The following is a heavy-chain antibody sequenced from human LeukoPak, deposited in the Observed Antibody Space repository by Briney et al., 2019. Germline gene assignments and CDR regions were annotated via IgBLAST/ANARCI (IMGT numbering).Heavy chain of an antibody. CDR2: MNPNSGNT. D-gene: IGHD3-16*01. Sequence: ASVKVSCKASGYTFTSYEINWVRQATGQGLEWIGWMNPNSGNTGYAQKFQGRVTRTRNTSISTPYMEMSSLRSEDTAVYYCASLARVSEDVWGKGTTVTVSS. CDR3: ASLARVSEDV. CDR1: GYTFTSYE. J-gene: IGHJ6*04. V-gene: IGHV1-8*01.